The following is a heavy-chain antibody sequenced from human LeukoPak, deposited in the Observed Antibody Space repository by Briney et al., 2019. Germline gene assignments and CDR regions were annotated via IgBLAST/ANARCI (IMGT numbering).Heavy chain of an antibody. J-gene: IGHJ4*02. CDR3: ARDLAWGAFDY. D-gene: IGHD7-27*01. V-gene: IGHV3-48*03. CDR1: GFTFSSYE. CDR2: ISSSGSTI. Sequence: QPGGSVRLSCAASGFTFSSYEINWVRQAPGKGLEWVSYISSSGSTIYYADSVKGRFTISRDDSKNTLSLQMNSLRVEDTAVYYCARDLAWGAFDYWGQGTLVTVSS.